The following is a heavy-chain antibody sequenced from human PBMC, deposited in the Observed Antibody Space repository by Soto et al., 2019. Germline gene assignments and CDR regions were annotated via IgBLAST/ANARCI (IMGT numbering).Heavy chain of an antibody. J-gene: IGHJ4*02. Sequence: QMQLVQSGPEVKKPGTSVKVSCKASTFTFTSSAVQWVRQARGQSLEWIGWIVVGSGNTKYAQNFQERVTINRDMSSGTAYLELSSLRSEDTAVYYCATHREGATYYFDYWGQGTLLTVSS. CDR2: IVVGSGNT. D-gene: IGHD1-26*01. CDR1: TFTFTSSA. V-gene: IGHV1-58*01. CDR3: ATHREGATYYFDY.